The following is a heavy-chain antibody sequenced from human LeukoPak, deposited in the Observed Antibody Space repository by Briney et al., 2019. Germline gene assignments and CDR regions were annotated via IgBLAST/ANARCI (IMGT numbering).Heavy chain of an antibody. J-gene: IGHJ6*02. CDR2: INHSGST. Sequence: SETLSLTCAVYGGSFSGYYWSWIRQPPGKGLEWIGEINHSGSTNYNPSLKSRVTISVDTSKNQFSPKLSSVTAADTAVYYCARGRARLVNYYYYYGMDVWGQGTTVTVSS. CDR1: GGSFSGYY. CDR3: ARGRARLVNYYYYYGMDV. D-gene: IGHD6-6*01. V-gene: IGHV4-34*01.